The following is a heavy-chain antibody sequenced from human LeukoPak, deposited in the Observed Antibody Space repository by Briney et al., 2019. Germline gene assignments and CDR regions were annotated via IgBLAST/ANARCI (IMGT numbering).Heavy chain of an antibody. V-gene: IGHV3-23*01. CDR1: GFTFGTYA. CDR3: AKEGLGYCSSTSCYFDF. Sequence: GGSLRLSCAASGFTFGTYAMSWVRQAPVKGLEWVSVISAGGTITFYADSVKGRFTISRDNSKNTLSLQMNSLRAEDTAVYYCAKEGLGYCSSTSCYFDFWGQGTLVTVSS. J-gene: IGHJ4*02. D-gene: IGHD2-2*01. CDR2: ISAGGTIT.